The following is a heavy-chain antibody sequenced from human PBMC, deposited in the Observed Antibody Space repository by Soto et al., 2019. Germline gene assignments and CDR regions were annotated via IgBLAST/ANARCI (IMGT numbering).Heavy chain of an antibody. D-gene: IGHD5-12*01. J-gene: IGHJ4*02. CDR3: AREKGYISGPKNFDY. CDR2: IYDSGSS. V-gene: IGHV4-30-4*01. CDR1: GASISSGDYF. Sequence: SETLSLTCTVSGASISSGDYFWSWIRQSPGKGLEWIGYIYDSGSSYYNPSLKSRVTMSVDTSKNQFSLKLRSVTATDTAVYYCAREKGYISGPKNFDYWGQGTLVTVSS.